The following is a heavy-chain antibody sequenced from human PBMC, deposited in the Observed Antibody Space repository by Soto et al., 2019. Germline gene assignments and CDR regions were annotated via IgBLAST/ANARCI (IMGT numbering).Heavy chain of an antibody. CDR1: GYGFTTYG. CDR2: ISAHNGNT. D-gene: IGHD1-1*01. V-gene: IGHV1-18*01. Sequence: QVHLVQSGAEVKKPGASVKVSCKGSGYGFTTYGITWVRQAPGQGLEWMAWISAHNGNTNYAQKLQGRVTVTRDTSTSTAYMELRSLRSADTAVYYCARGRYGDYCGQGALVTVSS. CDR3: ARGRYGDY. J-gene: IGHJ4*02.